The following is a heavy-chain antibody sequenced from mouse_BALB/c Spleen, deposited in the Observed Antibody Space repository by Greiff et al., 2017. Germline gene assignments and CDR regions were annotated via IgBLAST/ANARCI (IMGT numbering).Heavy chain of an antibody. D-gene: IGHD1-1*01. CDR1: GFNIKDTY. CDR2: IDPANGNT. CDR3: ADDYYGSSDYAMDY. V-gene: IGHV14-3*02. Sequence: VQLQQSGAELVKPGASVKLSCTASGFNIKDTYMHWVKQRPEQGLEWIGRIDPANGNTKYDPKFQGKATITADTSSNTAYLQLSSLTSEDTAVYYCADDYYGSSDYAMDYWGQGTSVTVSS. J-gene: IGHJ4*01.